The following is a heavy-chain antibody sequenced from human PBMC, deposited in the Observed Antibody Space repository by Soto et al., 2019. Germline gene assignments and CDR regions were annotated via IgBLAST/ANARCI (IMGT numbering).Heavy chain of an antibody. D-gene: IGHD2-15*01. CDR3: AREGGGNPGLGYYYGMDV. Sequence: ASVKVSCKASGYTFTSYGISWVRQAPGQGLEWMGWISAYNGNTNYAQKLQGRVTMTTDRSTSTAYMELRSLRSDDTAVYYCAREGGGNPGLGYYYGMDVWGQGTTVTVSS. CDR2: ISAYNGNT. J-gene: IGHJ6*02. CDR1: GYTFTSYG. V-gene: IGHV1-18*01.